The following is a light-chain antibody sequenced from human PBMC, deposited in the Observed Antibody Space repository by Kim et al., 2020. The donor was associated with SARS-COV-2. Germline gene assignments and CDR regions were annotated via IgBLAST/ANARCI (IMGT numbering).Light chain of an antibody. CDR3: QQRKDWPPLT. CDR1: QSVDNY. Sequence: EIVLTQSPATLSLSPGERATLSCRASQSVDNYLAWYQQKPGQAPRLLIYDASNRVTGILPRFSGSGSGTDFTLTTSSLEPEDFAIYYCQQRKDWPPLTFGGGTKVDIK. V-gene: IGKV3-11*01. CDR2: DAS. J-gene: IGKJ4*01.